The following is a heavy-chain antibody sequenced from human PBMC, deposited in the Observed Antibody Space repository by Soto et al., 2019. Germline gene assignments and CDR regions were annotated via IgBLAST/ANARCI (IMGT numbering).Heavy chain of an antibody. V-gene: IGHV4-34*01. CDR1: GGSVSSYY. Sequence: PSETLSLTCAVYGGSVSSYYWSWIRQPPGKGLEWIGEINHSGSTNYNPSLKSRVTISVDTSKNQFSLKLSSVTAADTAVYYCARVRATYYYDSSGYYRMGIFDYWGQGTLVTVSS. CDR3: ARVRATYYYDSSGYYRMGIFDY. CDR2: INHSGST. D-gene: IGHD3-22*01. J-gene: IGHJ4*02.